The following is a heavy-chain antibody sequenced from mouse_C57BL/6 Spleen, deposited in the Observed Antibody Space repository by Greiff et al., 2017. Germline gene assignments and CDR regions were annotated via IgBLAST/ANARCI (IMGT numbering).Heavy chain of an antibody. Sequence: EVQLQQSGPELVKPGASVKIPCKASGYTFTDYNMDWVKQSHGKSLEWIGDINPNNGGTIYNQKFKGKATLTVDKSSSTAYMELRSLTSEDTAVYYCASLYDYDGGWYFDVWGTGTTVTVSS. CDR3: ASLYDYDGGWYFDV. J-gene: IGHJ1*03. CDR1: GYTFTDYN. V-gene: IGHV1-18*01. D-gene: IGHD2-4*01. CDR2: INPNNGGT.